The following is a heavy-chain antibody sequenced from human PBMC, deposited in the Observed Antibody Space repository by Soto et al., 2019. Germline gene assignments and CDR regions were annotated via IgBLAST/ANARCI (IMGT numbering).Heavy chain of an antibody. Sequence: GGSLRLSCAASGFSFSSAWMSWVRQTPEKGLEWVGRIKSKSDGGTTDYAAPVKGRFTISRDDSENTLYLQMNSLKTEDTAVYYCVSWVSAHFDSWGQGTLVTVSS. V-gene: IGHV3-15*01. J-gene: IGHJ4*01. CDR1: GFSFSSAW. CDR3: VSWVSAHFDS. D-gene: IGHD6-13*01. CDR2: IKSKSDGGTT.